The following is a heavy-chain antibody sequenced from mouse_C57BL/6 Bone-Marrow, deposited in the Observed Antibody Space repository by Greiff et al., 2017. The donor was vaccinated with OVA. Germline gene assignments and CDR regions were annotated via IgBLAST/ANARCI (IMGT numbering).Heavy chain of an antibody. J-gene: IGHJ2*01. D-gene: IGHD4-1*01. CDR1: GYTFTSYW. CDR2: IDPSDNYT. CDR3: AWEGNWDYFDY. Sequence: QVQLQQPGAELVKPGASVKLSCKASGYTFTSYWLQWVKQRPGQGLEWIGEIDPSDNYTNYKQKFKGKATLTVDTSSSTAYMQLSSLTSEDSAVYYGAWEGNWDYFDYWGQGTTLTVSS. V-gene: IGHV1-50*01.